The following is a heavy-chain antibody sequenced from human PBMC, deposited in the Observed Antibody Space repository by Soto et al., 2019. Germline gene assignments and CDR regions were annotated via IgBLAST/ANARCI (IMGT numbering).Heavy chain of an antibody. CDR2: INAGNGNT. V-gene: IGHV1-3*01. J-gene: IGHJ6*02. CDR1: GYTFTSYA. CDR3: AKYGDYERGNYYYYGMDV. Sequence: GASVKVSCKASGYTFTSYAMHWVRQAPGQRLEWMGWINAGNGNTKYSQKFQGRVTMTTDTSTSTAYMELRSLRSDDTAVYYCAKYGDYERGNYYYYGMDVWGQGTTVTVSS. D-gene: IGHD4-17*01.